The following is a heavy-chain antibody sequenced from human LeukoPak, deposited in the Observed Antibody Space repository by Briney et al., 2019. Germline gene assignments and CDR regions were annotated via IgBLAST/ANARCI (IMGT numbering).Heavy chain of an antibody. CDR1: GFTFSNAW. CDR2: IKSKISGGTT. D-gene: IGHD3-10*01. J-gene: IGHJ3*01. Sequence: TGGSLGLSCAASGFTFSNAWMYWVRQAPGKGLEWVGRIKSKISGGTTDYAAPVKGRFTISRDDSKNTLYLQMNSLKTEDTAVYYCTTDAPYYYGSGTKTDAFDLWGQGTMVTVSS. V-gene: IGHV3-15*01. CDR3: TTDAPYYYGSGTKTDAFDL.